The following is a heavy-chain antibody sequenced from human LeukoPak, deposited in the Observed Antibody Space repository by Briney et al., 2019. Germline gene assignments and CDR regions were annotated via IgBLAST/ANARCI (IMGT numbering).Heavy chain of an antibody. Sequence: PSETLSLTCAVYGGSFSGYYWSWIRQPPGKGLEWIGEINHSGSTNYNPSLKSRVTISVDTSKNQFSLKLSSVTAAGTAVYYCARGRGMGYCSSTSCYGRYFQHWGQGTLVTVPS. CDR1: GGSFSGYY. V-gene: IGHV4-34*01. CDR3: ARGRGMGYCSSTSCYGRYFQH. CDR2: INHSGST. D-gene: IGHD2-2*01. J-gene: IGHJ1*01.